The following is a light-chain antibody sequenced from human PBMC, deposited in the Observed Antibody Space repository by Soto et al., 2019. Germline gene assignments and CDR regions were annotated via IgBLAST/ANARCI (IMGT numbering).Light chain of an antibody. CDR1: PGIINY. J-gene: IGKJ5*01. Sequence: DIQMTQSPSSLSASVGDRVTITCRASPGIINYLAWYQQKPGKVPKLLIYAASTLQSGVPSRFSGSGSGSEFTLTISSLQPEDVATYYCQKDYSAPLTFGQGTRLEIK. V-gene: IGKV1-27*01. CDR2: AAS. CDR3: QKDYSAPLT.